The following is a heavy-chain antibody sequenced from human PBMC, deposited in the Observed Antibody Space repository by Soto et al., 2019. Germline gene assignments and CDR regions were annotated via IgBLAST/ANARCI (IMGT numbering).Heavy chain of an antibody. Sequence: ASVKVSCKVSGYTLTELSMHWVRQAPGKGLEWMGGFDPEDGETIYAQKFQGRVTMTEDTSTDTAYMELSSLRSEDTAVYYCATLSVYDFWSGYSPGAFDVWGQGTMVTVSS. J-gene: IGHJ3*01. D-gene: IGHD3-3*01. CDR3: ATLSVYDFWSGYSPGAFDV. V-gene: IGHV1-24*01. CDR2: FDPEDGET. CDR1: GYTLTELS.